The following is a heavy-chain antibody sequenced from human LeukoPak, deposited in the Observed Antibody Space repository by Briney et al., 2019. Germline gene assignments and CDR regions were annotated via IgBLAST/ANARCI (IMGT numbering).Heavy chain of an antibody. CDR3: TRGYCSSTSCLYAFDI. D-gene: IGHD2-2*01. CDR2: IRASGGNT. J-gene: IGHJ3*02. V-gene: IGHV3-23*01. Sequence: GGSLRLSCAASGFTFSNHAMSWVREAPGKGLEWVSNIRASGGNTYYADSVKGRFTISRDNSKNTLYLQMNSLKTEDTAVYYCTRGYCSSTSCLYAFDIWGQGTMVTVSS. CDR1: GFTFSNHA.